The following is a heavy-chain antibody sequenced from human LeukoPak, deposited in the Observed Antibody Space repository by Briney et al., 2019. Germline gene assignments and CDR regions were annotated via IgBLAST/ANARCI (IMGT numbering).Heavy chain of an antibody. CDR1: GGSISSYY. CDR2: IHYSGST. V-gene: IGHV4-59*01. Sequence: PSETLSLTCTVSGGSISSYYWSWIRQPPGKGLEWIGYIHYSGSTNYNPSLKSRVTISVDTSKNQFSLKLSSVTAADTAVYYCARAIVGATQLDYWGQGTLVTVSS. J-gene: IGHJ4*02. CDR3: ARAIVGATQLDY. D-gene: IGHD1-26*01.